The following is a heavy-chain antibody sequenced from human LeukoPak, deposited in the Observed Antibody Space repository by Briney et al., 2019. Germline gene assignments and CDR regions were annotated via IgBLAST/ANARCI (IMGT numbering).Heavy chain of an antibody. CDR2: IRSDGSDE. Sequence: GGSLRLSCAASGVTFTSHGFHWVRQAPGKGPEWVAMIRSDGSDEYYADSVKGRFTISRDDSNNGVYLQMDSLRAEDTALYSCARDRGVTHLDSWGQGTLVTVSS. CDR1: GVTFTSHG. J-gene: IGHJ4*02. CDR3: ARDRGVTHLDS. V-gene: IGHV3-33*01. D-gene: IGHD2-21*02.